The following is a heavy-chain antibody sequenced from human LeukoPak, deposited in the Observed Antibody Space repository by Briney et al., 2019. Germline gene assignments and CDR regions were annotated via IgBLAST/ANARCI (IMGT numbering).Heavy chain of an antibody. D-gene: IGHD2-2*01. Sequence: SETCSLTCTAPVASISSYYWSWIRQPPGKGLEWIGYIYYSGSTNYNPSLKSRVTISVDTSKNQFSLKLSSVTAADTAVYYCARFEVVPAAPLDYWGQGTLVTVSS. CDR2: IYYSGST. CDR3: ARFEVVPAAPLDY. CDR1: VASISSYY. V-gene: IGHV4-59*01. J-gene: IGHJ4*02.